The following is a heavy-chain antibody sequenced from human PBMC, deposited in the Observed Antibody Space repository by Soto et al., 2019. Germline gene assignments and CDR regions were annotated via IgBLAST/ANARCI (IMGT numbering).Heavy chain of an antibody. CDR2: IIPIFGTA. J-gene: IGHJ6*02. D-gene: IGHD6-19*01. CDR3: AREEREPTGIAVAGPRLYYYYGMDV. CDR1: GGTFSSYA. Sequence: ASVKVSCKASGGTFSSYAISWVRQAPGQGLEWMGGIIPIFGTANYAQKFQGRVTITADESTSTAYMELSSLRSEDTAVYYCAREEREPTGIAVAGPRLYYYYGMDVWGQGTTVTVSS. V-gene: IGHV1-69*13.